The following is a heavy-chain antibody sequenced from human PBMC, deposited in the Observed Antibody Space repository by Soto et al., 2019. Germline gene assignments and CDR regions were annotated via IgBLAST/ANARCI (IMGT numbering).Heavy chain of an antibody. CDR1: GYTXTNYG. CDR3: ARFSRYDCWSGSTSPKYYFDY. D-gene: IGHD3-3*01. J-gene: IGHJ4*02. Sequence: GXSXKVSCKASGYTXTNYGSTLVRQAPGQGLEWMGCILTYNGNTNYAQSLQDRVTLTTDRSTSTAYMELRSLRSDDTDVYHCARFSRYDCWSGSTSPKYYFDYWGQGTLGTVS. V-gene: IGHV1-18*01. CDR2: ILTYNGNT.